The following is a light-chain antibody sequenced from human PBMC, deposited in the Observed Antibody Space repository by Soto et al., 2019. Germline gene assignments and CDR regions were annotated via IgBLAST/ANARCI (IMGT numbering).Light chain of an antibody. CDR2: EVT. CDR3: SSYAGRNNGI. Sequence: QSVLTQPPSASGSPGQSVTISCTGTSSDVGDYNYVSWYQQHPGKAPKLMIYEVTKRPSGVPDRFSGSKSGNTASLTVSGLRAEDEADYFCSSYAGRNNGIFGGGTKVTVL. J-gene: IGLJ2*01. V-gene: IGLV2-8*01. CDR1: SSDVGDYNY.